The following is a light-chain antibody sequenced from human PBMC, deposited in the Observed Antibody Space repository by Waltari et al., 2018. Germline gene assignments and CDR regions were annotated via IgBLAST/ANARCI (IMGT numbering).Light chain of an antibody. Sequence: QSALTQPPSASGSPGQSVTISCTGTSSDVGGNNFFSWYQQHPGKAPNLIIYEVNKRPSGVPDHFSGSKSGNPASLTVSGLQAEDEADYYCSSYAGSNTYVFGTGTKVTVL. CDR1: SSDVGGNNF. V-gene: IGLV2-8*01. CDR3: SSYAGSNTYV. CDR2: EVN. J-gene: IGLJ1*01.